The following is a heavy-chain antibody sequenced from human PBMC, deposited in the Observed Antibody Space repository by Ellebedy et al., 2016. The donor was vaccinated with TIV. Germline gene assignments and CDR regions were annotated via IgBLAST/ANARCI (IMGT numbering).Heavy chain of an antibody. V-gene: IGHV4-59*11. CDR1: GGSISSHY. CDR2: IYYSGST. Sequence: MPSETLSLTCTVSGGSISSHYWSWIRQPPGKGLEWIGDIYYSGSTNYNPSLKSRVTISEDTSKNQFSLKLSSVTAADTAVYYCARDPAYDSGSYYRYFDYWGQGTLVTVSS. J-gene: IGHJ4*02. CDR3: ARDPAYDSGSYYRYFDY. D-gene: IGHD3-10*01.